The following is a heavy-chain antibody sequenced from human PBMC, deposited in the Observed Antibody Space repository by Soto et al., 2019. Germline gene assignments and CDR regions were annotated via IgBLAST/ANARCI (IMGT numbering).Heavy chain of an antibody. V-gene: IGHV1-69*01. CDR1: GGTFSSDA. D-gene: IGHD3-16*02. J-gene: IGHJ4*02. CDR2: IIPIFATA. CDR3: ARASSTYYFDF. Sequence: QVQLVQSGAEVNKPGSSVKVSCKASGGTFSSDAISWVRQAPGQGLEWMGGIIPIFATAYYAQKFQGRVMITADESTSTAYLELSSLRSEDTAVYYCARASSTYYFDFWGQGPLVTVSS.